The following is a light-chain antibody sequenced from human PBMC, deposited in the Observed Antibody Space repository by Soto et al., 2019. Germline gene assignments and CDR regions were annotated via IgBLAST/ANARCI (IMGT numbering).Light chain of an antibody. Sequence: EVVLTQSPATLSVSPGETATLSCRASQSVSVNLAWYKQRPGQAPRLLIYGASTRATGVPARFSGSGSETEFTLTISSPQSEDFAVYYCQQYNNWPPVTFGQGTKLEIK. V-gene: IGKV3-15*01. CDR3: QQYNNWPPVT. CDR2: GAS. CDR1: QSVSVN. J-gene: IGKJ2*01.